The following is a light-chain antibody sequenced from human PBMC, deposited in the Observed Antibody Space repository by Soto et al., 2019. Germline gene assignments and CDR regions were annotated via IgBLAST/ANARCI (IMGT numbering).Light chain of an antibody. Sequence: QSVLTQPPSVSGAPGQRVTISCTGSSSNIGAGYDVHWYQQLPGTAPKLLIYGNSNRPSGVPDRFSGSKSGTSASLAITGLQAEDEADYYCQSYDSSLSGSVVFGGGTKVPVL. CDR2: GNS. V-gene: IGLV1-40*01. CDR3: QSYDSSLSGSVV. CDR1: SSNIGAGYD. J-gene: IGLJ2*01.